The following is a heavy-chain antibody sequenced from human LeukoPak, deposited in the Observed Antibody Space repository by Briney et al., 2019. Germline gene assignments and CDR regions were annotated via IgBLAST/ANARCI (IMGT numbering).Heavy chain of an antibody. D-gene: IGHD5-18*01. Sequence: GGSLRLSCAASGFTFSSYSMNWVRQAPGKGLEWVSSISSSSSYIYYADSVKGRFTISRDNAENSLYLQMNSLRAEDTAVYYCARGGYSYGYEDYWGQGTLVTVSS. CDR3: ARGGYSYGYEDY. CDR1: GFTFSSYS. J-gene: IGHJ4*02. V-gene: IGHV3-21*01. CDR2: ISSSSSYI.